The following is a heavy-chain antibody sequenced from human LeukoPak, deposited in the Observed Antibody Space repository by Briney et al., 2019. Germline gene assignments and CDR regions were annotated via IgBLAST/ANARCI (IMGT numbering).Heavy chain of an antibody. CDR3: ARDRVLVVPAALGGFWFDP. V-gene: IGHV4-4*07. CDR2: IYTSGNT. CDR1: GGSISSYY. Sequence: ASETLSLTCTVSGGSISSYYWSWIRQPAGKGLEWIGRIYTSGNTNYNPSLKSRVTMSVDTSKNQFSLKLSSVTAADTAVYYCARDRVLVVPAALGGFWFDPWGQGTLVTVSS. D-gene: IGHD2-2*01. J-gene: IGHJ5*02.